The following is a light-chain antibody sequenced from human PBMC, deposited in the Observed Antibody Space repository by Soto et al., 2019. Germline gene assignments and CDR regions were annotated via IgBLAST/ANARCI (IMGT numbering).Light chain of an antibody. V-gene: IGKV3-20*01. CDR3: QQYGSSPWP. J-gene: IGKJ1*01. CDR2: GTS. Sequence: EVVSTQSPGTLSLSPGERATLSCRASRNINGNYLGWYQLKRGQAPRLLIYGTSTRATGIPDRFSGSGSGTDFTLTISRLEPEDFAVYYCQQYGSSPWPFGQGTKVEIK. CDR1: RNINGNY.